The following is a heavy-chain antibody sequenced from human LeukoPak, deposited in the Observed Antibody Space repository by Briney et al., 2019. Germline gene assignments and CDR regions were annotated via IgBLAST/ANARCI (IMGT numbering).Heavy chain of an antibody. CDR1: GFTFSSYG. V-gene: IGHV3-30*02. CDR2: IRYDGSNI. CDR3: AKDKNYYNSGTYFDY. D-gene: IGHD3-10*01. Sequence: PGGSLRLSCAASGFTFSSYGMHWVRQAPGRGLEWVAFIRYDGSNIYYSDSVKGRFTISRDNSKNTLYLQMNSLRAEDTAVYYCAKDKNYYNSGTYFDYWSQGTLVTVSS. J-gene: IGHJ4*02.